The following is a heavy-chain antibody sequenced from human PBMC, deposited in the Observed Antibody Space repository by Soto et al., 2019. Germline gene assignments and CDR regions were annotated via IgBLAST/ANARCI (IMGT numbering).Heavy chain of an antibody. J-gene: IGHJ4*02. CDR2: INHSGST. CDR1: GGSFSGYY. D-gene: IGHD2-15*01. CDR3: ARVSPRYCSGGSCYQLFDY. Sequence: SETLSLTCAVYGGSFSGYYWSWIRQPPGKGLEWIGEINHSGSTNYNPSLKSRVTISVDTSKNQFSLKLSSVTAADTAVYYCARVSPRYCSGGSCYQLFDYWGQGTLVTVSS. V-gene: IGHV4-34*01.